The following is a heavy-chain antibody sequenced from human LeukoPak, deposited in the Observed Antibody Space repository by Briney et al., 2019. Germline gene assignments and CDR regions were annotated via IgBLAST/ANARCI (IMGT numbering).Heavy chain of an antibody. D-gene: IGHD5-18*01. J-gene: IGHJ4*02. Sequence: GGSLRLSCAASGFTFNTLAMSWVRQAPGKGLEWVSAINARGFITYYADSVKRRFTISRDNSKNTLFLQMNSLSVEDTAVYYCVNHITAMVRGCLDHWGQGILVTVSS. V-gene: IGHV3-23*01. CDR3: VNHITAMVRGCLDH. CDR2: INARGFIT. CDR1: GFTFNTLA.